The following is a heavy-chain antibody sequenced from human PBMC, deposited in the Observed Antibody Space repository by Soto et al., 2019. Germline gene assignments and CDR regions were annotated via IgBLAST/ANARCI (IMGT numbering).Heavy chain of an antibody. CDR1: GFTFSSYE. CDR3: VVLAVLA. Sequence: EVQLVESGGGLVQPGGSLRLSCAASGFTFSSYEMNWDRQAPGKGLEWVSYISSSGSTIYYADSMKGRFTISRDNAKNSPYLPMNSLRAEDTAVHYCVVLAVLAWGQGTLVTVSS. V-gene: IGHV3-48*03. J-gene: IGHJ5*02. CDR2: ISSSGSTI. D-gene: IGHD3-3*01.